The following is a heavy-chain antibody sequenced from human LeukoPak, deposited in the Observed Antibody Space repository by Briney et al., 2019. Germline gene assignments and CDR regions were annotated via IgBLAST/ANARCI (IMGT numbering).Heavy chain of an antibody. CDR3: ARGIRFYYYGMDV. J-gene: IGHJ6*02. Sequence: PWRSLRLSCAASGFTFSSYAMHWVRQAPGKGLEWVAVISYDESNKYYADSVKGRFTISRDNSKNTLYLQMNSLRAEDTAVYYCARGIRFYYYGMDVWGQRTTVTASS. CDR1: GFTFSSYA. V-gene: IGHV3-30-3*01. D-gene: IGHD3-3*02. CDR2: ISYDESNK.